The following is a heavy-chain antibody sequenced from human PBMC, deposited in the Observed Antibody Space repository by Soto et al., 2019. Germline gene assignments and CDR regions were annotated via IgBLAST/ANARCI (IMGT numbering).Heavy chain of an antibody. CDR1: GGSMSSSSYY. Sequence: SETQSLTSTVSGGSMSSSSYYWGWIRQPPGKGLEWIGSMCYGGSTYYNASLKRRVTISVDTSKNQFSLKLSSVTAADTAVYYCARRQSSSWYGLWGQGTLVTVSS. CDR3: ARRQSSSWYGL. CDR2: MCYGGST. J-gene: IGHJ4*02. D-gene: IGHD6-13*01. V-gene: IGHV4-39*01.